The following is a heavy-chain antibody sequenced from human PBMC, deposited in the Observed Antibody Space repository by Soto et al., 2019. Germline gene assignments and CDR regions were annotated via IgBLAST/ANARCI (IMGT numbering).Heavy chain of an antibody. CDR1: GYSFTSYW. D-gene: IGHD2-2*01. V-gene: IGHV5-51*01. CDR2: IYPGDSDT. Sequence: PGESLKISCKGSGYSFTSYWIGWVRQMPGKGLEWMGIIYPGDSDTRYSPSFQGQVTISRDNAKNSLYLQMNSLRDEDTAVYYCARGTSHPDYWGQGTLVTVSS. J-gene: IGHJ4*02. CDR3: ARGTSHPDY.